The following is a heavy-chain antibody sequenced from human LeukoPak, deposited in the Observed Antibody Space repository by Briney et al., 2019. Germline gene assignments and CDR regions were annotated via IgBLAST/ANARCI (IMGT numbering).Heavy chain of an antibody. CDR3: ASRDGYNEFYFDY. CDR2: IYHSGST. V-gene: IGHV4-38-2*01. J-gene: IGHJ4*02. D-gene: IGHD5-24*01. CDR1: SYSISSGYY. Sequence: SETLSLTCAVSSYSISSGYYWGRIRQPPGKGLEWIGSIYHSGSTYYNPSLKSRVTISVDTSKNQFSLKLSSVTAADTAVYYCASRDGYNEFYFDYWGQGTLVTVSS.